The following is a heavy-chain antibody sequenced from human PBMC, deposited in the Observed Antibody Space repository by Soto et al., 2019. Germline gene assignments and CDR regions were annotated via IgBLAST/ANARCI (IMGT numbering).Heavy chain of an antibody. CDR1: GGSISSGGYY. CDR3: ARRARRNIFDY. Sequence: QVQLQESGPGLVKPSQTLSLTCTVSGGSISSGGYYWSWIRQHPGKGLEWIGYIYYSGSTYYNPSLKRRVTISVDTSKNPFSLKLSSVTGADTAVYYCARRARRNIFDYWGQGTLVTVSS. CDR2: IYYSGST. J-gene: IGHJ4*02. V-gene: IGHV4-31*03.